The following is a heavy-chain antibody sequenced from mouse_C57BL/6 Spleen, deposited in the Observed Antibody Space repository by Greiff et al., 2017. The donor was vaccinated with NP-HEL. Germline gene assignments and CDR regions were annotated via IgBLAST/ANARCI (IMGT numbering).Heavy chain of an antibody. CDR1: GYAFSSSW. V-gene: IGHV1-82*01. D-gene: IGHD3-2*02. J-gene: IGHJ2*01. Sequence: VQLQQSGPELVKPGASVKISCKASGYAFSSSWMNWVKQRPGKGLEWIGRIYPGDGDTNYNGKFKGKATLTADKSSSTAYMQLSSLTSEDSAVYFCARRTAQAFDYWGQGTTLTVSS. CDR3: ARRTAQAFDY. CDR2: IYPGDGDT.